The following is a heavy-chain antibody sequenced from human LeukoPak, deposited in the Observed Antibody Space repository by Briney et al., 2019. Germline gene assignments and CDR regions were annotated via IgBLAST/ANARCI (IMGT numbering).Heavy chain of an antibody. V-gene: IGHV4-59*01. J-gene: IGHJ6*02. Sequence: SETLSLTCTVSGDSISSYYWSWIRQPPGKGLEWIGYIYYTGSTNYNPSLKSRVTISVDTSKNQFSLKLSPVTAADTAVYYCARTGSWSGQGYYYYGMDVWGQGTTVTVSS. CDR1: GDSISSYY. CDR2: IYYTGST. CDR3: ARTGSWSGQGYYYYGMDV. D-gene: IGHD3-3*01.